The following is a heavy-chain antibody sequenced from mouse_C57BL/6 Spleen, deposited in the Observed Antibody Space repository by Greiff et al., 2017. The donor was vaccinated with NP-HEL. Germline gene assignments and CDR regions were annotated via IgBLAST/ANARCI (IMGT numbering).Heavy chain of an antibody. CDR1: GYTFTSYW. Sequence: QVQLQQPGAELVMPGASVKLSCKASGYTFTSYWMHWVKQRPGQGLEWIGEIDPSDSYTNYNQKFKGKSTLTVDKSSCTAYMQLSSLTSEDSAVYYIARDYYGSSDVDYAMDYWGQGTSVTVSS. V-gene: IGHV1-69*01. CDR2: IDPSDSYT. J-gene: IGHJ4*01. D-gene: IGHD1-1*01. CDR3: ARDYYGSSDVDYAMDY.